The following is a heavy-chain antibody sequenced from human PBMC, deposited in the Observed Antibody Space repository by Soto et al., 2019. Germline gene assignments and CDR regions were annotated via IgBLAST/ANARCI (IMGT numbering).Heavy chain of an antibody. CDR1: GGYISKYY. CDR3: AREGGFYDSSGSGVYHYYGVDV. J-gene: IGHJ6*02. CDR2: ADSSGST. Sequence: PSETLSLTCTVFGGYISKYYWSWIRQPAGKGLEWIGRADSSGSTHYDPSLKSRVTVPVDTSKNQFSLRVTSVTAADTAVYYCAREGGFYDSSGSGVYHYYGVDVWGQGTTVTVSS. V-gene: IGHV4-4*07. D-gene: IGHD3-22*01.